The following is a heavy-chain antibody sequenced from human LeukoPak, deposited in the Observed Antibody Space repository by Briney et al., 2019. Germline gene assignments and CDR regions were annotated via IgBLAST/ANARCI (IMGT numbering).Heavy chain of an antibody. CDR2: ISGSGGST. D-gene: IGHD3-3*01. J-gene: IGHJ3*02. CDR3: AKGTRFLEWSSGPFDI. V-gene: IGHV3-23*01. CDR1: GFTFSSYA. Sequence: GGSLRLSCAASGFTFSSYAMSWVRQAPGKGLEWVSAISGSGGSTYYADSVKGRFTISRDNSKNTLYLQMNSLRAEDTAVYYCAKGTRFLEWSSGPFDIWGQGTMVTVSS.